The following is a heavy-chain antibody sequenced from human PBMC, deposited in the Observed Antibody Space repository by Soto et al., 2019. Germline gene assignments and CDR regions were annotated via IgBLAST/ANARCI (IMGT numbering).Heavy chain of an antibody. CDR1: GYTFTGYY. V-gene: IGHV1-2*04. CDR3: AREAAAGTSYYYYMDV. Sequence: QVQLVQSGAEVKKPGASVKVSCKASGYTFTGYYMHWVRQAPGQGLEWMGWINPNSGGTNYAQKFQGWVTMTRDTSISTAYMELSRRRSDDTAVYYCAREAAAGTSYYYYMDVWGKGTTVTVSS. D-gene: IGHD6-13*01. J-gene: IGHJ6*03. CDR2: INPNSGGT.